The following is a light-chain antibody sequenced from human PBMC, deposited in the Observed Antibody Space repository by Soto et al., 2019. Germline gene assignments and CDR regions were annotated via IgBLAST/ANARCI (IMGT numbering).Light chain of an antibody. V-gene: IGKV2-28*01. Sequence: DIVMTQYPLSLPVAPGEPASVSCRSSQSLLHRSGYNYLDWYLQKPGQSPQLLIYLGSNRASGVPDRFSGSGSGTDFTLKISRVEAEDVGVYYCMQALLTPRTLGQGTKLEIK. J-gene: IGKJ2*01. CDR3: MQALLTPRT. CDR1: QSLLHRSGYNY. CDR2: LGS.